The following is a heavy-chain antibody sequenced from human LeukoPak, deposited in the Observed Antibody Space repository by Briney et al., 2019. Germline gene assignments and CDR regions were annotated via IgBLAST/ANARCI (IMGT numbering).Heavy chain of an antibody. V-gene: IGHV3-21*01. D-gene: IGHD3-9*01. CDR2: NSSSSSYI. Sequence: PGGSLRLSCAASGFTFSSYSMNWVRQAPGKGLEWVSSNSSSSSYIYYADSVKGRFTISRDNAKNSLYLQMNSLRAEDTAVYYCARDRNDYYDILTGYYSLDYWGQGTLVTVSS. CDR1: GFTFSSYS. CDR3: ARDRNDYYDILTGYYSLDY. J-gene: IGHJ4*02.